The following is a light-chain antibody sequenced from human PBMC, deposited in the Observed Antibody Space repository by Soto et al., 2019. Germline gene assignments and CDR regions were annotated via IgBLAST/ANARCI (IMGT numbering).Light chain of an antibody. CDR1: QSVSSSY. Sequence: EIVFTQSPGTLSLSPGERATLSCRASQSVSSSYLAWYQQKPGQAPRLLIYGASSRATGIPDRFSGSGSGTDFTLTISRLEPEDFAVYYCQQYGRSPWTFGQGTKVDI. CDR2: GAS. CDR3: QQYGRSPWT. J-gene: IGKJ1*01. V-gene: IGKV3-20*01.